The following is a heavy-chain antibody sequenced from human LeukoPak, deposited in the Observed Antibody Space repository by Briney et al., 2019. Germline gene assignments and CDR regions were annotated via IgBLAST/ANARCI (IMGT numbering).Heavy chain of an antibody. J-gene: IGHJ4*02. CDR1: GYTFTGYY. CDR2: INPNSGGT. CDR3: ARDRVVLMVRGVFDY. D-gene: IGHD3-10*01. V-gene: IGHV1-2*02. Sequence: GASVKVSCKASGYTFTGYYMHWVRQAPGQGLEWMGWINPNSGGTNYAQKFQGRVTMTRDTSISTAYMELSRLRSDDTAVYYCARDRVVLMVRGVFDYWGQGTLVTVSS.